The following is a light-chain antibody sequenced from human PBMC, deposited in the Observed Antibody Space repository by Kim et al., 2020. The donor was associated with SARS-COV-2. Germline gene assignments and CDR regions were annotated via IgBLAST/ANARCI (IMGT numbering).Light chain of an antibody. CDR1: QSVSRW. J-gene: IGKJ1*01. CDR3: QHRQT. CDR2: DGS. V-gene: IGKV1-5*01. Sequence: DIQMTQSPSILSASVGDRVTLTCRASQSVSRWLAWYQQKPGKAPKLLIYDGSNLQSGVPSRFSGSGSGTEFTLTISSLQPDDFAIYYCQHRQTFGQGTKVEIK.